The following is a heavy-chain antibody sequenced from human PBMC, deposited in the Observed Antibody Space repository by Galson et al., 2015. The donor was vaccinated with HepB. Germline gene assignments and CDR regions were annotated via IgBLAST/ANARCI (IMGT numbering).Heavy chain of an antibody. V-gene: IGHV3-30*04. Sequence: SLRLSCAASGFTFSSYAMHWVRQAPGKGLEWVAVISYDGSNKYYADSVKGRFTISRDNSKNTLYLQVNSLRAEDTAVYYCARATIGPFDYWGQGTLVTVSS. CDR3: ARATIGPFDY. CDR2: ISYDGSNK. CDR1: GFTFSSYA. J-gene: IGHJ4*02. D-gene: IGHD1-26*01.